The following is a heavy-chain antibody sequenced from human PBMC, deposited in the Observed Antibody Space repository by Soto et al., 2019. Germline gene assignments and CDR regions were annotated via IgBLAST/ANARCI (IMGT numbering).Heavy chain of an antibody. CDR2: HYSGGST. Sequence: LRLSCAISGFSVSSNYLSWVRQAPGKGLEWVSVHYSGGSTYYADSVQGRFTISRDKSNNTLYLQMRRVRAEDTAVYFCARHRRPCGTVGATSPLDPWGQGTQVTVSS. J-gene: IGHJ5*02. CDR3: ARHRRPCGTVGATSPLDP. D-gene: IGHD1-26*01. V-gene: IGHV3-53*01. CDR1: GFSVSSNY.